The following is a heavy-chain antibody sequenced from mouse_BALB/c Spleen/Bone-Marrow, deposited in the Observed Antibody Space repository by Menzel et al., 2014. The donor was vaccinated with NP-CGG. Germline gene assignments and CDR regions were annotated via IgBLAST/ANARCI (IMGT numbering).Heavy chain of an antibody. CDR1: GYTFTSYW. J-gene: IGHJ2*01. V-gene: IGHV1S41*01. CDR2: IAPGSGST. Sequence: DLVKPGASVNLSCKASGYTFTSYWINWIRQRPGQGLEWIGRIAPGSGSTYYNEMFKGKATLTVDTSSSTAYIQLSSLSSEDSAVYFCARSKGYDPYYFDYWGQGTTLTASS. CDR3: ARSKGYDPYYFDY. D-gene: IGHD2-14*01.